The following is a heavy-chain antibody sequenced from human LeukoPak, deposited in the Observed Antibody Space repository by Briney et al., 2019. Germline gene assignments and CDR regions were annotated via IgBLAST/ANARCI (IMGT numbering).Heavy chain of an antibody. V-gene: IGHV4-59*01. CDR1: GGSIISYY. CDR3: VRVGPRRDGYNVDY. Sequence: PSETLSLTCTVSGGSIISYYWGWIRQPPGKGLEWIGYTHYSANRDSNPSLKSRVTISVDTSRNQFSLKMSSVTAADTAVYYCVRVGPRRDGYNVDYWGKGTLVTVSS. D-gene: IGHD5-24*01. J-gene: IGHJ4*02. CDR2: THYSANR.